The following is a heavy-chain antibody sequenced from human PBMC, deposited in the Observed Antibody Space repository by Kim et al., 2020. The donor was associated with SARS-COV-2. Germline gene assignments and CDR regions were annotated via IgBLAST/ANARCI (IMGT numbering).Heavy chain of an antibody. CDR2: VYYTGPT. V-gene: IGHV4-59*08. J-gene: IGHJ5*01. D-gene: IGHD6-19*01. CDR3: ARHRGGSDWSNWFDP. CDR1: GGSISSYY. Sequence: SETLSLTCTVSGGSISSYYWSWIRQPPGKGLEWIAYVYYTGPTVYDPSPKSRVTISMDTSKNQFSLKLRSVTAADTAIYYCARHRGGSDWSNWFDPWGQGTLVTVSS.